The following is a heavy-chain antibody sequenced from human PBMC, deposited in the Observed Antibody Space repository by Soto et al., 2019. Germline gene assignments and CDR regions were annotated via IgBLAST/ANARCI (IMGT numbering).Heavy chain of an antibody. V-gene: IGHV3-30*18. CDR1: GXTFSSYG. CDR3: AKDGSGSVDY. CDR2: ISYDGSNK. D-gene: IGHD3-22*01. Sequence: LRLSWSASGXTFSSYGMHWVRQAPGKGLEWVAVISYDGSNKYYADSVKGRFTISRDNSKNTLYLQMNSLRAEDTAVYYCAKDGSGSVDYWGQGTLVTVSS. J-gene: IGHJ4*02.